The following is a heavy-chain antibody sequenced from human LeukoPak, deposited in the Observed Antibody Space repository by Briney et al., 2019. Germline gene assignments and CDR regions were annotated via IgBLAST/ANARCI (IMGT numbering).Heavy chain of an antibody. CDR2: IWYDGSNK. CDR1: GFTFSSYG. J-gene: IGHJ4*02. Sequence: GGSLRLSCAASGFTFSSYGMHWVRQAPGKGLEWVAVIWYDGSNKYYADSVKGRFTISRDNSKNTLYLQMNSLRAEDTAVYYCAKDTGSRYYFDYWGQGTLVTVSS. CDR3: AKDTGSRYYFDY. V-gene: IGHV3-33*06.